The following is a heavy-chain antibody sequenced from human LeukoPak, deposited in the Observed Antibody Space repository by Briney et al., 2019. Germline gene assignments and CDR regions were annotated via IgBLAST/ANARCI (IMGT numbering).Heavy chain of an antibody. V-gene: IGHV4-4*02. J-gene: IGHJ4*02. CDR3: ARVRGYYSGYDQEGHLIDY. CDR1: GGSISSSNW. D-gene: IGHD5-12*01. Sequence: SGTLSLTCAVSGGSISSSNWWSWVRQPPGKGLEWIGEIYHSGSTNYNPSLKSRVTISVDKSKNQFSLKLGSVTAADTAVYYCARVRGYYSGYDQEGHLIDYWGQGTLVTVSS. CDR2: IYHSGST.